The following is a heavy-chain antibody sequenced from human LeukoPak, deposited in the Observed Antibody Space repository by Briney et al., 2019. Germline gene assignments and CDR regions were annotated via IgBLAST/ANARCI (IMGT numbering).Heavy chain of an antibody. CDR2: IYYSGST. CDR3: ARDPVAAPGTAFDY. D-gene: IGHD6-13*01. J-gene: IGHJ4*02. Sequence: SQTLSLTCAVSGGSISSGGYYWSWIRQPPGKGLEWIGYIYYSGSTNYNPSLKSRVTISVDTSKNQFSLKLSSVTAADTAVYYCARDPVAAPGTAFDYWGQGILVTVSA. CDR1: GGSISSGGYY. V-gene: IGHV4-61*08.